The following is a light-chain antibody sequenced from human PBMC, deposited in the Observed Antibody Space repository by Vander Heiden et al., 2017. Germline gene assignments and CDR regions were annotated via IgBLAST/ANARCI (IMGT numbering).Light chain of an antibody. V-gene: IGKV1-6*01. CDR2: AAS. J-gene: IGKJ1*01. CDR3: LPAYYYPRT. Sequence: IQMTQAPSSLSGSVGDKISITCRASHDIGNDLGWYQQKPVKAPMLLISAASSLLCCVPSRFSGIGSATDFTLPISSLQPEDFASYFCLPAYYYPRTFGQGPKVDIQ. CDR1: HDIGND.